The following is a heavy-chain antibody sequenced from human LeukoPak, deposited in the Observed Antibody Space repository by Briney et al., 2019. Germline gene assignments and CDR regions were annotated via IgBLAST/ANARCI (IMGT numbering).Heavy chain of an antibody. Sequence: SETLSLTCSVSSGFISSYYWTWIRQSPGKGLEWIGYIYYTGSTSYNPSLQSRVTISVDTSKNQFSLRLNSVTAADTAVYYCARRHMISSFDYWGQGTLVTVSS. CDR2: IYYTGST. CDR3: ARRHMISSFDY. D-gene: IGHD3-16*01. J-gene: IGHJ4*02. CDR1: SGFISSYY. V-gene: IGHV4-59*08.